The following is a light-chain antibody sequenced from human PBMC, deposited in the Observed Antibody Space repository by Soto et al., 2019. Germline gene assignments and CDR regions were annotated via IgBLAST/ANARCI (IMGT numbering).Light chain of an antibody. CDR1: ASTIGRNY. CDR2: RNS. Sequence: QSLLTQSPSGSGTPGQRGTISCSGSASTIGRNYVYWYQQLPGTAPKLLIYRNSQRPSGVPDRFSGSKSGTSASLAISGLRSEDEADYYCAAWDDNLSGFYVFGDGTKVTVL. V-gene: IGLV1-47*01. CDR3: AAWDDNLSGFYV. J-gene: IGLJ1*01.